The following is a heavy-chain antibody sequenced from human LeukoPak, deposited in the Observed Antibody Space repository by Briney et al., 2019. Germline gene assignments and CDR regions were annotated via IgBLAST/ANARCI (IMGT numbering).Heavy chain of an antibody. Sequence: GESLNISCKGSGYRFTSYWIAWVRQLPGNGLECVGFLYPGDSDTRYSPSFQGQVTISADKSISTAYLQWSSLKASDTAMYYCARRVLGSSSWGFDSWGQGTLVTVSS. CDR3: ARRVLGSSSWGFDS. V-gene: IGHV5-51*01. J-gene: IGHJ5*01. D-gene: IGHD6-13*01. CDR2: LYPGDSDT. CDR1: GYRFTSYW.